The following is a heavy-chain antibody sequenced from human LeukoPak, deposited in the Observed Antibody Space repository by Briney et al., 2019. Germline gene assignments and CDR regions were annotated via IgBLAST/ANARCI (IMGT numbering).Heavy chain of an antibody. J-gene: IGHJ4*02. V-gene: IGHV3-30*03. CDR1: GFTFSSYG. Sequence: PGGSLRLSCAASGFTFSSYGMHWVRQAPGKGLEWVAVISYDGSNKYYVDSVKGRFTISRDNSKNTLYLQMNSLRAEDTAVYYCARGWQLAVDYWGQGTLVTVSS. CDR2: ISYDGSNK. CDR3: ARGWQLAVDY. D-gene: IGHD6-6*01.